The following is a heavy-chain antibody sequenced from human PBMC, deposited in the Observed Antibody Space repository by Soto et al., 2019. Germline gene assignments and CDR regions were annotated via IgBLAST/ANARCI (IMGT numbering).Heavy chain of an antibody. J-gene: IGHJ6*02. D-gene: IGHD3-3*01. Sequence: GGSLRLSCAASGFTFSSYGMHWVRQAPGKGLEWVAVIWYDGSNKYYADSVEGRFTISRDNSKNTLYLQMNSLRAEDTAVYYCARALREYYDFWSGYYQNNYYYYGMDVWGQGTTVTVSS. CDR2: IWYDGSNK. CDR3: ARALREYYDFWSGYYQNNYYYYGMDV. CDR1: GFTFSSYG. V-gene: IGHV3-33*01.